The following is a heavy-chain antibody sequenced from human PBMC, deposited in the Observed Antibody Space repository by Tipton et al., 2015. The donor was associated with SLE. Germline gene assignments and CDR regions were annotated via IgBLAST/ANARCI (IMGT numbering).Heavy chain of an antibody. J-gene: IGHJ4*02. D-gene: IGHD1-7*01. V-gene: IGHV3-15*01. CDR3: TPLGNYGFDY. CDR2: IKSKTDGGTT. Sequence: SLRLSCAASGFTFSNAWMSWVRQAPGKGLEWVGRIKSKTDGGTTDYTAPVKGRFTISRDDSKNTLFLQMNSLKTEDTAVYYCTPLGNYGFDYWGQGTLVTVSS. CDR1: GFTFSNAW.